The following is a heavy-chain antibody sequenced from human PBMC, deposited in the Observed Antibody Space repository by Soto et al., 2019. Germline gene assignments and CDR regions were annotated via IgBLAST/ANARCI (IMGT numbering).Heavy chain of an antibody. CDR3: ASENGYTYGPVYYYYGMEV. CDR2: IYYSGST. CDR1: GGSISSGDYY. J-gene: IGHJ6*02. Sequence: SETLSLTCTVSGGSISSGDYYWSWIRQPPGKGLEWIGYIYYSGSTYYNPSLKSRVTISVDTSKNQFSLKLSSVTAADTAVYYCASENGYTYGPVYYYYGMEVWGQGTTVTVSS. D-gene: IGHD5-18*01. V-gene: IGHV4-30-4*01.